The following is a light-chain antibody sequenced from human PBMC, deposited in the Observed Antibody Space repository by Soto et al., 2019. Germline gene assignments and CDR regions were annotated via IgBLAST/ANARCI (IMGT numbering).Light chain of an antibody. V-gene: IGKV1-39*01. CDR3: QQSYSTPRT. Sequence: DIQMTQSPSSLSASVGDRVAITCRASQSINSYLNWFQQKPGKAPKLLIFGTSSLQSGVPSRFSGSESGTDFTLTINSLQPDDSATYYCQQSYSTPRTFGQGTRLEI. CDR1: QSINSY. J-gene: IGKJ5*01. CDR2: GTS.